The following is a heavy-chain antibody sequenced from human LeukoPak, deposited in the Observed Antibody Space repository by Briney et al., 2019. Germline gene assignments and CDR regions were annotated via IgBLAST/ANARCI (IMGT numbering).Heavy chain of an antibody. CDR1: GGSISSSSYY. CDR3: ARGVYGALNAKRAGRFDP. J-gene: IGHJ5*02. Sequence: SETLSLTCTVSGGSISSSSYYWGWIRQPPGKGLEWIGSIYHSGSTFYNPSLKSRVTISVDTSKNQFSLKLSSVTAADTAVYYCARGVYGALNAKRAGRFDPWGQGTLVTVSS. CDR2: IYHSGST. D-gene: IGHD4-17*01. V-gene: IGHV4-39*07.